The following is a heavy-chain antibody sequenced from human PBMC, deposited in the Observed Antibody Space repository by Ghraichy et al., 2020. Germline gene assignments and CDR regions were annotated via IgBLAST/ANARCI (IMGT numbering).Heavy chain of an antibody. J-gene: IGHJ4*02. D-gene: IGHD6-13*01. V-gene: IGHV3-7*01. CDR1: GFTFSSYW. CDR2: IKQDGSKK. CDR3: ARGRGSRAFDY. Sequence: GESLNISCAASGFTFSSYWMSWVRQAPGKGLEWVANIKQDGSKKYYVDSVKGRFTISRDNAKNSLYLQMNSLRAEDTAVYYCARGRGSRAFDYWGQGTLVTVSS.